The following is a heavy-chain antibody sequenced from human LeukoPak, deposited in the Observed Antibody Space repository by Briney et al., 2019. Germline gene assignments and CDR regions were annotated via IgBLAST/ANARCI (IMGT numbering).Heavy chain of an antibody. CDR1: GGSISSYY. V-gene: IGHV4-38-2*02. J-gene: IGHJ3*02. CDR2: IYHSGST. Sequence: SETLSLACTVSGGSISSYYWSWIRQPPGKGLEWIGSIYHSGSTYYNPSLKSRVTISVDTSKNQFSLKLSSVTAADTAVYYCARGLRFLEWLWYAFDIWGQGTMVTVSS. D-gene: IGHD3-3*01. CDR3: ARGLRFLEWLWYAFDI.